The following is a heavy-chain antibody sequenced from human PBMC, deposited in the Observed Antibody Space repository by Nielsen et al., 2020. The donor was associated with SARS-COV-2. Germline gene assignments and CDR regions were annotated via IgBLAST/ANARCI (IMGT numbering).Heavy chain of an antibody. CDR1: GGTFRSYA. J-gene: IGHJ4*02. CDR3: ARTRGDILTDFTY. Sequence: ASVKVSCKASGGTFRSYAISWVRQAPGQGLEWMGGFIPIFGSPNYPQKFLGRVTITADRSTSTAYLELSSLRSEDTAVYYCARTRGDILTDFTYWGQGTLVTVSS. V-gene: IGHV1-69*06. D-gene: IGHD3-9*01. CDR2: FIPIFGSP.